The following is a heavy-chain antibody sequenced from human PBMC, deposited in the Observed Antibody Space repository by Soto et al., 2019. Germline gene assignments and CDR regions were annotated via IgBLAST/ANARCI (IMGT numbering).Heavy chain of an antibody. CDR2: ISGSGGST. J-gene: IGHJ1*01. D-gene: IGHD3-10*01. Sequence: GGSLRLSWAASGCTFSGYAMSWVRQAPGKGLEWVSAISGSGGSTYYADSVKGRFTISRDNSKNTLYLQMNSLRAEDTAVYYCAKGWFGIRPSFQHWGQGTLVTVSS. CDR3: AKGWFGIRPSFQH. V-gene: IGHV3-23*01. CDR1: GCTFSGYA.